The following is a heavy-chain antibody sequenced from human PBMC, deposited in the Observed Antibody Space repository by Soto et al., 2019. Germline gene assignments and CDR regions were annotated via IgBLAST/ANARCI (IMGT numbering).Heavy chain of an antibody. D-gene: IGHD3-22*01. V-gene: IGHV3-23*01. CDR2: ISGSGGST. CDR3: AKDRSEVVVRRFDP. CDR1: GXTVSSYA. Sequence: GSLRLSCAASGXTVSSYAMSWVRQAPGKGLEWVSAISGSGGSTYYADSVKGRFTISRDNSKNTLYLQMNSLRAEDTAVYYCAKDRSEVVVRRFDPWGQGTLGTVSS. J-gene: IGHJ5*02.